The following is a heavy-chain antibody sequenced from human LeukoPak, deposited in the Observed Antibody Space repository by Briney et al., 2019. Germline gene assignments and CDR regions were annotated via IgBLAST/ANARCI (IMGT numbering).Heavy chain of an antibody. CDR3: ARGIGTSYDSSRDAFDI. CDR2: IYSPGTN. J-gene: IGHJ3*02. Sequence: SETLSLTCTVSAGSINSGDYYWSWIRQPAGKGLEWIGRIYSPGTNYNYNPSVKSRVTISIDTSKNQFSLKLTSVTAADTAVYYCARGIGTSYDSSRDAFDIWGQGAMVTVSS. D-gene: IGHD3-22*01. CDR1: AGSINSGDYY. V-gene: IGHV4-61*02.